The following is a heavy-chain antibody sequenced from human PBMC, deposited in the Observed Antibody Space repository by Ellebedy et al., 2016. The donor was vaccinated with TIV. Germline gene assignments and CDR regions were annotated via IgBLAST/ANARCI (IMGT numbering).Heavy chain of an antibody. V-gene: IGHV5-51*01. CDR3: ARGKIAVAGPSNSGDAFDI. CDR1: GYSFTSYW. CDR2: IYPGDSDT. D-gene: IGHD6-19*01. Sequence: GESLKISCKGSGYSFTSYWIGWVRQMPGKGLEWMGIIYPGDSDTRYSPSFQGQVTISADKSISTAYLQWSSLKASDTAMYYCARGKIAVAGPSNSGDAFDIWGQGTMVTVSS. J-gene: IGHJ3*02.